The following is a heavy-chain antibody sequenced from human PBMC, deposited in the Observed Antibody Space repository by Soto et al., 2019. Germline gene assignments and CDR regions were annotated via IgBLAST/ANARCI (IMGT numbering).Heavy chain of an antibody. CDR1: GYTLTEIS. Sequence: ASVKVSCKVSGYTLTEISMHWVRQAPGKGLEWMGGFDLEDGEITYAQKIQGRVTMTEDTSTDTAYMELSSLRSEDTAVYYCATPTKITIFGVVISDGFDIWGQGTMVTVSS. V-gene: IGHV1-24*01. CDR2: FDLEDGEI. D-gene: IGHD3-3*01. J-gene: IGHJ3*02. CDR3: ATPTKITIFGVVISDGFDI.